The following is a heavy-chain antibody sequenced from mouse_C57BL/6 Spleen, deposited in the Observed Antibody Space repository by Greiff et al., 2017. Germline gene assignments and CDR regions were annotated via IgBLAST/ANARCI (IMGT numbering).Heavy chain of an antibody. Sequence: QVQLQQSGPELVKPGASVKISCKASGYAFSSSWMNWVKQRPGKGLEWIGRIYPGDGDTNYNGKFKGKATLTADKSSSTAYMQLSSLTSEDSAVYFCARHYYGSSYGNYYAMDYWGQGTLVTVSS. CDR3: ARHYYGSSYGNYYAMDY. CDR2: IYPGDGDT. J-gene: IGHJ4*01. V-gene: IGHV1-82*01. CDR1: GYAFSSSW. D-gene: IGHD1-1*01.